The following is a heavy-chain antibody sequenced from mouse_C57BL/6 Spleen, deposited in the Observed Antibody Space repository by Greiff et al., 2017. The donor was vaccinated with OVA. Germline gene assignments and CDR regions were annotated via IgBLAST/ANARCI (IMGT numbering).Heavy chain of an antibody. CDR3: ARETMITTLFGYFDY. CDR1: GFNIKDYY. D-gene: IGHD2-4*01. V-gene: IGHV14-2*01. CDR2: IDPEDGET. Sequence: EVHLVESGAELVKPGASVKLSCTASGFNIKDYYMHWVKQRTEQGLEWIGRIDPEDGETKYAPKFQGKATITADTSSNTAYLQLSSLTSEDTAVYYCARETMITTLFGYFDYWGQGTTLTVSS. J-gene: IGHJ2*01.